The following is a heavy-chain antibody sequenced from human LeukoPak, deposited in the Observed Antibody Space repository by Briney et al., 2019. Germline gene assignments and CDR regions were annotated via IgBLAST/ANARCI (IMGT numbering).Heavy chain of an antibody. CDR1: GGSISSYY. D-gene: IGHD3-3*01. J-gene: IGHJ5*02. V-gene: IGHV4-59*08. Sequence: PSETLSLTCTVSGGSISSYYWSWIRQPPGKGLEWIGYIYYSGSTNYNPSLKSRVTISVDTSKNQFSLKLSSVTAADTAVYYCARSPGPQLLKWLLVDQYWFDPWGQGTLVTVSS. CDR2: IYYSGST. CDR3: ARSPGPQLLKWLLVDQYWFDP.